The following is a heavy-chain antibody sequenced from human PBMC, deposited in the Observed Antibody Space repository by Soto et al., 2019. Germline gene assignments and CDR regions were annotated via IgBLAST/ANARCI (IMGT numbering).Heavy chain of an antibody. CDR3: AREVDY. V-gene: IGHV4-31*03. CDR2: IYDSGST. J-gene: IGHJ4*02. CDR1: GDSISSGGYF. Sequence: QVQLQESGPGLVKPSQTLSLTYTVSGDSISSGGYFWSWIRQHTEKGLEWIGYIYDSGSTNYNPSLKSRATISVDTSKNQFSLNLSSVTAADTAVYYCAREVDYWGQGTLVTVSS.